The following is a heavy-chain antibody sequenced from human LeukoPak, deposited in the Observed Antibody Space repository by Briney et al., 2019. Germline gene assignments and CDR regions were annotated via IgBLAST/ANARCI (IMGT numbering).Heavy chain of an antibody. D-gene: IGHD5-18*01. CDR3: AKDPRRGYRYGSTFDY. V-gene: IGHV3-30*02. Sequence: GGSLRLSCAASGFTFSSYGMHWVRQAPGTGLEWVAFIRYDGSNKYYADSVKGRFTISRDNSKNTLYLQMNSLRAEDTAVYYCAKDPRRGYRYGSTFDYWGQGTLVTVSS. J-gene: IGHJ4*02. CDR2: IRYDGSNK. CDR1: GFTFSSYG.